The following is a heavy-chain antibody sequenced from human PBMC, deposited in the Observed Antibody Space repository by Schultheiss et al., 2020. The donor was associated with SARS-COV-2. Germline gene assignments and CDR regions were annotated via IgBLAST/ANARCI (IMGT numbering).Heavy chain of an antibody. V-gene: IGHV3-21*01. CDR2: ISSSSSYI. D-gene: IGHD3-9*01. J-gene: IGHJ6*02. CDR1: GFTFSSYA. CDR3: ARDPYYDILTGYYKDYYYGMDV. Sequence: GGSLRLSCAASGFTFSSYAMHWVRQAPGKGLEWVSSISSSSSYIYYADSVKGRFTISRDNAKNSLYLQMNSLRAEDTAVYYCARDPYYDILTGYYKDYYYGMDVWGQGTTVTVSS.